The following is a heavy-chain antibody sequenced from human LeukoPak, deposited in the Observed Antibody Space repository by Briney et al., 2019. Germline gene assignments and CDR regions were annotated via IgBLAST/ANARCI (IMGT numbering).Heavy chain of an antibody. CDR1: GGSVSSGNYF. V-gene: IGHV4-61*01. D-gene: IGHD2-21*01. Sequence: SETLSLTCTVSGGSVSSGNYFWSWIRQPPGKGLEWIGYIYYTGSTNYSPSLKSRVTISVDTSKTQFSLKLTSVTAADTALYYCARGGAGDYFDYWGQGTLVTVSS. J-gene: IGHJ4*02. CDR2: IYYTGST. CDR3: ARGGAGDYFDY.